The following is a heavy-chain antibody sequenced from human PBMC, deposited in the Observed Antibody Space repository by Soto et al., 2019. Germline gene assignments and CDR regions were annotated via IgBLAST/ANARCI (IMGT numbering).Heavy chain of an antibody. CDR3: ARLYGDYYYFDY. CDR1: GGSISSGDYY. V-gene: IGHV4-30-4*01. J-gene: IGHJ4*02. CDR2: IYYSGST. D-gene: IGHD4-17*01. Sequence: SETLSLTCTVSGGSISSGDYYLSWIRQPPGKGLEWIGYIYYSGSTYYNPSLKSRVTISVDTSKNQFSLKLSSVTAADTAVYYCARLYGDYYYFDYWGQGTLVAVSS.